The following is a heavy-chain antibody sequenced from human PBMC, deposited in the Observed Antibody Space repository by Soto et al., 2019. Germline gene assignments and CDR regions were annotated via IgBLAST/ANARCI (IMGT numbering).Heavy chain of an antibody. CDR3: ARGGSGYYGSGSYYNWFDP. V-gene: IGHV1-2*04. CDR1: GYTFTGYY. CDR2: INPNSGGT. J-gene: IGHJ5*02. Sequence: ASVKVSCKASGYTFTGYYMHWVRQAPGQGLEWMGWINPNSGGTDYAQKFRGWVTMTRDTSISTAYMELSRLRSDDTAVYYCARGGSGYYGSGSYYNWFDPWGQGTLVTVSS. D-gene: IGHD3-10*01.